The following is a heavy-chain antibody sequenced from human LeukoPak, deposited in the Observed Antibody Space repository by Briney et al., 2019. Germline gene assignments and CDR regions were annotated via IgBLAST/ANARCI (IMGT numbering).Heavy chain of an antibody. CDR1: GFTFDDYA. J-gene: IGHJ4*02. Sequence: GGSLRLSCAASGFTFDDYAMHWVRQAPGKGLEWVSGISWNSGSIGYADSVRGGFTISRDNAQNSLYLQMNSLRAEDTAMYYCARGRDCGSTSCWGLFDYWGQGTLVPVSS. V-gene: IGHV3-9*01. D-gene: IGHD2-2*01. CDR3: ARGRDCGSTSCWGLFDY. CDR2: ISWNSGSI.